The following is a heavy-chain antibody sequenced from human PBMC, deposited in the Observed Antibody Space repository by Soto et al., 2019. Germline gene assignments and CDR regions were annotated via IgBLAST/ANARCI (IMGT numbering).Heavy chain of an antibody. D-gene: IGHD2-15*01. V-gene: IGHV1-69*13. CDR2: IIPIFGTA. CDR3: ARKTISDCSGGSCSSGYFDY. Sequence: SVNVSCKSSGGTFSSYSISWGRRGPGQGLECMGGIIPIFGTANYAQKFQGRVTITADESTSTAYMELSSLRSEDTAVYYCARKTISDCSGGSCSSGYFDYWGQGTLVTVSS. CDR1: GGTFSSYS. J-gene: IGHJ4*02.